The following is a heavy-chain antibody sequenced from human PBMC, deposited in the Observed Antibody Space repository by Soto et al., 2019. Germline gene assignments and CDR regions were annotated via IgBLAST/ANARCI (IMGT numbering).Heavy chain of an antibody. CDR3: AMSSYYDSSGYYEFGWFDP. V-gene: IGHV1-3*01. CDR2: INAGNGNT. CDR1: GYTFTSYA. Sequence: ASVKVSCKASGYTFTSYAMHWVRQAPGQRLEWMGWINAGNGNTKYSQKFQGRVTITRDTSASTAYMELSSLRSEDTAVYYCAMSSYYDSSGYYEFGWFDPWGQGTLVTVSS. D-gene: IGHD3-22*01. J-gene: IGHJ5*02.